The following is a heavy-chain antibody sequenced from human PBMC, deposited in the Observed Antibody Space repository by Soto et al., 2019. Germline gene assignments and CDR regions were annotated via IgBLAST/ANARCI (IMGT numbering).Heavy chain of an antibody. CDR1: GGTFSSYA. CDR2: IIPIFGTA. CDR3: ARALEIRTYYDIFSQCWFDP. Sequence: QVQLVQSGAEVKKPGSSVKVSCKASGGTFSSYAISWVRQAPGQGLEWMGGIIPIFGTANYAQKFQGRVTITADESTSTAYMELSSLRSEDTAVYYCARALEIRTYYDIFSQCWFDPWGQGTLVTVSS. J-gene: IGHJ5*02. D-gene: IGHD3-9*01. V-gene: IGHV1-69*01.